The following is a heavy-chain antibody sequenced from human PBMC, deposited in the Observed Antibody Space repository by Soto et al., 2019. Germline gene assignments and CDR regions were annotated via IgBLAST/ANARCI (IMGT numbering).Heavy chain of an antibody. CDR2: ISGSGGST. V-gene: IGHV3-23*01. J-gene: IGHJ4*02. CDR1: GFTFSSYG. CDR3: AKGGYGGYAH. D-gene: IGHD5-12*01. Sequence: GGSLRLSCAASGFTFSSYGMSWVRQAPGKGLEWVSAISGSGGSTYYADSVKGRFTISRDNSKNTLYLQMNSLRAEDTAIYYCAKGGYGGYAHWGQGTQVTVSS.